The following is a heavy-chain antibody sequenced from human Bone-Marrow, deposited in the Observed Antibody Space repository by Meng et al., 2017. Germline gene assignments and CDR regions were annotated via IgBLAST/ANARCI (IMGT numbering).Heavy chain of an antibody. CDR2: ISYDGSNK. V-gene: IGHV3-30*01. CDR1: GFTFSSHA. D-gene: IGHD1-26*01. CDR3: ARDREVGEFDY. J-gene: IGHJ4*02. Sequence: QVRLVGSGGGVVQPGRSLGHSCAASGFTFSSHAMHWVRQAPGKGLEWVAVISYDGSNKYYADSVKGRFTISRDNSKNTLYLQMNSLRAEDTAVYYCARDREVGEFDYWGQGTLVTVSS.